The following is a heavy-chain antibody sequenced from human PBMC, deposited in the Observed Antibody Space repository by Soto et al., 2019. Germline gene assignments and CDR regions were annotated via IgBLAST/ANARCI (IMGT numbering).Heavy chain of an antibody. Sequence: SETLSLTCSVSGVSINAFYWSWIRQPPGKELQWMGYLYDSGNTNYNPSLMGRVTMSVDESKTQFSLKLKSVTAADTAVYYCARGIGAAGSVIDHWGQGALVTVS. J-gene: IGHJ4*02. D-gene: IGHD3-10*01. CDR3: ARGIGAAGSVIDH. CDR2: LYDSGNT. V-gene: IGHV4-59*01. CDR1: GVSINAFY.